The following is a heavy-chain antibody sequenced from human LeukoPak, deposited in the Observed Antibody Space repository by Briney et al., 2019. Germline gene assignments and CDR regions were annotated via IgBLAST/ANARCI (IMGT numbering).Heavy chain of an antibody. Sequence: PSQTLSLTCTVSGGSISSGGYYWSWIRQPPGKGLEWIGYIYYSGSTNYNPSLKSRVTISVDTSKNQFSLKLSSVTAADTAVYYCARVPPAPRWFGELFGAFDIWGQGTMVTVSS. J-gene: IGHJ3*02. CDR1: GGSISSGGYY. CDR3: ARVPPAPRWFGELFGAFDI. D-gene: IGHD3-10*01. CDR2: IYYSGST. V-gene: IGHV4-61*08.